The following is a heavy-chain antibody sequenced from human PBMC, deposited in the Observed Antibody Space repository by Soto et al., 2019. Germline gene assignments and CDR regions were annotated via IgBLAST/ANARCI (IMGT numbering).Heavy chain of an antibody. D-gene: IGHD3-10*01. CDR3: ARDRSITNLMDV. Sequence: SETLSLTCTVSGGSISSGGYYWSWIRQHPGKGLEWIGYIYYSGSTYYNPSLKSRVTISVDTSKNQFSLKLSSVTAADTAVYYCARDRSITNLMDVWGQGTTVTVSS. CDR1: GGSISSGGYY. CDR2: IYYSGST. J-gene: IGHJ6*02. V-gene: IGHV4-31*03.